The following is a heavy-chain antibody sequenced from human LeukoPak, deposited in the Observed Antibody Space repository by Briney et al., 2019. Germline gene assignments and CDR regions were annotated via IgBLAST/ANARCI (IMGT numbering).Heavy chain of an antibody. CDR2: FDPEDGET. D-gene: IGHD5-12*01. CDR3: ATAANNIVATTAYYYYYMDV. CDR1: GYTLTELS. V-gene: IGHV1-24*01. Sequence: GASVKVSCKVSGYTLTELSMHWVRQAPGKGLEWRGGFDPEDGETIYAQKFQGRVTMTEDTSTDTAYMELSSLRSEDTAVYYCATAANNIVATTAYYYYYMDVWGKGTTVTVSS. J-gene: IGHJ6*03.